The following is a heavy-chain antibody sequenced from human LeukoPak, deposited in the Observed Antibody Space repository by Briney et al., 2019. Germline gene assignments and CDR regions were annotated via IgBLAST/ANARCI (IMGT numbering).Heavy chain of an antibody. Sequence: SQTLSPTCAVSGGSISRGDFPWSWIRQPPGKGLEWIGYIFHTGHTSYNPSLKSRVTISVDMSKNQLSLRLTSVTAADTAVYYCAIVLYGAGSHFDYWGQGTLVTVSS. CDR2: IFHTGHT. CDR3: AIVLYGAGSHFDY. V-gene: IGHV4-30-2*01. J-gene: IGHJ4*02. CDR1: GGSISRGDFP. D-gene: IGHD3-10*01.